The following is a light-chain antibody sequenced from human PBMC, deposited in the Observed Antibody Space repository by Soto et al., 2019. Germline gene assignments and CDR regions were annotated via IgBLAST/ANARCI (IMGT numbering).Light chain of an antibody. V-gene: IGKV3-20*01. J-gene: IGKJ1*01. CDR2: GAS. CDR1: QTVSSSY. Sequence: EIVLTQSPGTLSLSPGERATLSCRASQTVSSSYIAWYQQKPGQAPRLLIYGASSRATGIPDRFSGSGSGTDFSLTISRLEPEDFAVYYCQQCGSSPRTFGQGTKVEIK. CDR3: QQCGSSPRT.